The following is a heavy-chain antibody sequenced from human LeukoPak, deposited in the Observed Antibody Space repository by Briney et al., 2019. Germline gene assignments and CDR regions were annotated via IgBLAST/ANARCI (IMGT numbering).Heavy chain of an antibody. CDR2: IYISGTT. J-gene: IGHJ4*02. CDR1: GGSISTYY. V-gene: IGHV4-4*07. Sequence: SETLSLTCTVSGGSISTYYWSWIRQPAGKGLEWIGRIYISGTTNYNPSLKSRVTISVDRSKNQFSLKLSSVTAADTAVYYCARGGRYFDRVAFDYWGQGTLVTVSS. CDR3: ARGGRYFDRVAFDY. D-gene: IGHD3-9*01.